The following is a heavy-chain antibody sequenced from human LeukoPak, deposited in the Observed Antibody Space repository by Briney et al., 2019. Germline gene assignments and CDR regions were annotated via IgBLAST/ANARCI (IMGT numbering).Heavy chain of an antibody. CDR1: GYTFTNFY. CDR3: ATYTQSGAQGISDY. D-gene: IGHD3-10*01. V-gene: IGHV1-46*01. CDR2: IHPSDGDT. J-gene: IGHJ4*02. Sequence: ASVKLSCKASGYTFTNFYMHWVRQAPGQGLEWMGLIHPSDGDTKYAQEFQDRVTMTRDTSTSTVYMELSSLRFEDTAVYYCATYTQSGAQGISDYWGQGTLVTVSS.